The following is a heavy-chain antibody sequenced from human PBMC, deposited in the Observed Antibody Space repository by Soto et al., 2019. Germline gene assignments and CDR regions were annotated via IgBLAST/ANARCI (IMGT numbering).Heavy chain of an antibody. Sequence: WGSLRLSCAASGFTFVSYAIHFFRQSPVKGLEWVAVISYDGSNKYYADSVKGRFTISRDNSKNTLYLQMNSLRSEDTAVYYCARKGIAVARAFDYWGQGTLVTVSS. CDR2: ISYDGSNK. J-gene: IGHJ4*02. V-gene: IGHV3-30-3*01. D-gene: IGHD6-19*01. CDR1: GFTFVSYA. CDR3: ARKGIAVARAFDY.